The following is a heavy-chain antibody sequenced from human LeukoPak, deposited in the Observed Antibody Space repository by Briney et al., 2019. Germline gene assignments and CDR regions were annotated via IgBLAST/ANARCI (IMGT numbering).Heavy chain of an antibody. D-gene: IGHD3-10*01. CDR1: GYTFTGYY. CDR3: ARDMGDKVITMVRGVIDDY. CDR2: INPNSGGT. V-gene: IGHV1-2*02. Sequence: ASVKVSCKASGYTFTGYYMHWVRQAPRQGLEWMGWINPNSGGTNYAQKFRGRVTMTRDTSISTAYMELSRLRSDDTAVYYCARDMGDKVITMVRGVIDDYWGQGTLVTVSS. J-gene: IGHJ4*02.